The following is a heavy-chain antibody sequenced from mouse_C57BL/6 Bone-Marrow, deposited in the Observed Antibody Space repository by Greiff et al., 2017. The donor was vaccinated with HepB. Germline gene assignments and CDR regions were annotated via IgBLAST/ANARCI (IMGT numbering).Heavy chain of an antibody. CDR1: GYAFSSYW. V-gene: IGHV1-80*01. Sequence: VQRVESGAELVKPGASVKISCKASGYAFSSYWMNWVKQRPGKGLEWIGQIYPGDGDTNYNGKFKGKATLTADKSSSTAYMQLSSLTSEDSAVYFCARDGGYYGFAYWGQGTLVTVSA. CDR2: IYPGDGDT. J-gene: IGHJ3*01. D-gene: IGHD2-3*01. CDR3: ARDGGYYGFAY.